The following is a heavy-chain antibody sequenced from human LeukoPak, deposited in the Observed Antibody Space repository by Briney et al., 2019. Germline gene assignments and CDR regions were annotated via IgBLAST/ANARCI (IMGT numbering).Heavy chain of an antibody. CDR1: GFTFDDYA. Sequence: GGSLRPSCAASGFTFDDYAMHWVRQAPGKGLEWVSLISWDGGSTYYADSVKGRFTISRDNSKNSLYLQMNSLRAEDTALYYCAKGIAAAGPTWFDPWGQGTLVTVSS. CDR2: ISWDGGST. CDR3: AKGIAAAGPTWFDP. D-gene: IGHD6-13*01. V-gene: IGHV3-43D*03. J-gene: IGHJ5*02.